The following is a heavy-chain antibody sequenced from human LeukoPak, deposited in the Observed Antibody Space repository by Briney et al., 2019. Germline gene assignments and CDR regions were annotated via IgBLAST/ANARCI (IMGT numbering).Heavy chain of an antibody. CDR1: GYTFTSYG. J-gene: IGHJ6*02. Sequence: GASVKVSCKASGYTFTSYGISWVRQAPGQGLEWMGWISAYNGNTNYAQKLQGRVTMTTDTSTSTAYMELRSLRSDDTAVYYCARDYYCSSTSCPFITRYYCGMDVWGQGTTVTVSS. CDR3: ARDYYCSSTSCPFITRYYCGMDV. CDR2: ISAYNGNT. V-gene: IGHV1-18*01. D-gene: IGHD2-2*01.